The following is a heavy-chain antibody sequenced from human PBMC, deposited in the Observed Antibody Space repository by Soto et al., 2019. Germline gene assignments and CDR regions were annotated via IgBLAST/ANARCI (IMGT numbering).Heavy chain of an antibody. D-gene: IGHD3-22*01. V-gene: IGHV4-30-4*01. CDR3: ARVSSSGCFFGYFQH. Sequence: SETLSLTCSVSGASISSADNYWSWIRQPPGKGLEWIGSIYYSGNTFYHPSLKSRLTLSVDTSKNQFSLNLHSVTAADTAVYYCARVSSSGCFFGYFQHWGQGTLVTVSS. CDR1: GASISSADNY. J-gene: IGHJ1*01. CDR2: IYYSGNT.